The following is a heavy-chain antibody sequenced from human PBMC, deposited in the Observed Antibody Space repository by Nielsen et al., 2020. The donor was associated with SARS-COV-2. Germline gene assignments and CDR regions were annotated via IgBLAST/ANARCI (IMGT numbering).Heavy chain of an antibody. Sequence: GGSLRLSCAASGFTFSSYAMHWVRQAPGKGLEWVAVISYDGSNKYYADSVKGRFTISRDNSKNTLYLQMNSLRAEDTAVYYCARDRESHYFDYWGQGTLVTVSS. J-gene: IGHJ4*02. CDR2: ISYDGSNK. CDR1: GFTFSSYA. D-gene: IGHD3-10*01. V-gene: IGHV3-30-3*01. CDR3: ARDRESHYFDY.